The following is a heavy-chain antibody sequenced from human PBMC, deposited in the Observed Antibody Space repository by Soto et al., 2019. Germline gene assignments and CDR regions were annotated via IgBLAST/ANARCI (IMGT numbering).Heavy chain of an antibody. D-gene: IGHD3-22*01. V-gene: IGHV3-48*02. Sequence: GGSLRLSCAASGFTFSSFHMNWVRQAPGRGLEWVAYITSSSDTIYYSDSVKGRFTISRDNGKNSLFLQMNSLRDEDTAVYYCARVVVVIPPGYYYAMDVGGQGTTVTVSS. CDR1: GFTFSSFH. J-gene: IGHJ6*02. CDR3: ARVVVVIPPGYYYAMDV. CDR2: ITSSSDTI.